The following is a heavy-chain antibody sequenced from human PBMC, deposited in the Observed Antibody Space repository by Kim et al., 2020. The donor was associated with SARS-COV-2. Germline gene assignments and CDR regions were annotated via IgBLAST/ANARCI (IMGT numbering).Heavy chain of an antibody. CDR1: GFTFSSYG. Sequence: GGSLRLSCAASGFTFSSYGMSWVRQAPGKGLEWVSAISGSGGSTYYADFVKGRFTISRDNSKNTLYLQMNSLRAEDTAVYYCATIGFSGLWYFNNWGQGTLVTVSS. V-gene: IGHV3-23*01. CDR2: ISGSGGST. CDR3: ATIGFSGLWYFNN. J-gene: IGHJ4*02. D-gene: IGHD3-10*01.